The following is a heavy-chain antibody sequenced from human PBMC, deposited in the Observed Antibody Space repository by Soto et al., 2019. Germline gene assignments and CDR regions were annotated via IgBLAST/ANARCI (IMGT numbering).Heavy chain of an antibody. Sequence: VASVKVSCKASGYTFTSYGISWVRQAPGQGLEWMGWISAYNGNTNYAQKLQGRVTMTTDTSTSTAYMELRSLRSDDTAVYYCAASLAAYYYYYYGMDVWGQGTTVTISS. D-gene: IGHD2-15*01. CDR2: ISAYNGNT. V-gene: IGHV1-18*01. CDR3: AASLAAYYYYYYGMDV. CDR1: GYTFTSYG. J-gene: IGHJ6*02.